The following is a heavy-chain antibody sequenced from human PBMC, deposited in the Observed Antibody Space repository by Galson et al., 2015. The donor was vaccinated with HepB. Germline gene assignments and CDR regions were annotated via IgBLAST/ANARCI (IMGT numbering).Heavy chain of an antibody. CDR1: GFTFSSYA. CDR3: AKDRVGGGYCSGGSCYPNWFDP. J-gene: IGHJ5*02. Sequence: SLRLSCAASGFTFSSYAMSWVRQAPGKGLEWVSAISGSGGSTYYADSVKGRFTISRDNSKNTLYLQMNSLRAEDTAVYYCAKDRVGGGYCSGGSCYPNWFDPWGQGTLVTVSS. CDR2: ISGSGGST. V-gene: IGHV3-23*01. D-gene: IGHD2-15*01.